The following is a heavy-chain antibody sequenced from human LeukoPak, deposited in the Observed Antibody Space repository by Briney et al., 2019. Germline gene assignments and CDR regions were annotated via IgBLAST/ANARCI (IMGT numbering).Heavy chain of an antibody. D-gene: IGHD6-13*01. CDR2: IYYSGST. CDR3: ARDLTIAAAGIGY. V-gene: IGHV4-59*01. Sequence: SETLSLTCTVSGVSISSYYWSWIRQPPGKGLEWVGYIYYSGSTNYNPSLKSRVTISVDTSKNQFSLKLSSVTAADTAVYYCARDLTIAAAGIGYWGQGTLVTVSS. J-gene: IGHJ4*02. CDR1: GVSISSYY.